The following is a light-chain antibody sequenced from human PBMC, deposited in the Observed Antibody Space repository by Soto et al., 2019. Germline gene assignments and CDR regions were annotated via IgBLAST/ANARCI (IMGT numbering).Light chain of an antibody. J-gene: IGLJ3*02. Sequence: QAVVTQEPSFSVSPGGTVTLTCGLNSGSVSISYYPSWYQQTPGQAPRTLIYKTNIRSSGVPDRFSGSILGNKAALTITGAQADDECDYYCVLYLGSGISEFGGGTQLTVL. V-gene: IGLV8-61*01. CDR1: SGSVSISYY. CDR3: VLYLGSGISE. CDR2: KTN.